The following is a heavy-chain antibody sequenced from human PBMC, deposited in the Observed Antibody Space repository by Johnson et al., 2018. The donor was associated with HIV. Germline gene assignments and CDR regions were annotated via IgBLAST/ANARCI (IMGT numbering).Heavy chain of an antibody. D-gene: IGHD6-13*01. V-gene: IGHV3-15*01. CDR2: VKSKIDGGTT. CDR3: TRSIAATGRDAFDI. Sequence: VQLVESGGGLIKPGGSLRLSCAASGFTFSNAWMNWVRQAPGKGLEWVGRVKSKIDGGTTDYAAPVKGRFTISRDDSKNTLYLQVISLKTDDTAVYYCTRSIAATGRDAFDIWGQGTMVTVSS. CDR1: GFTFSNAW. J-gene: IGHJ3*02.